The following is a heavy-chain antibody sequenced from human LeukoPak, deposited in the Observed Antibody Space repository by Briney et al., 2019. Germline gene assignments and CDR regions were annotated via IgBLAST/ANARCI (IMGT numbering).Heavy chain of an antibody. CDR1: GYTFTNYF. D-gene: IGHD1-1*01. Sequence: GASVKVSCKASGYTFTNYFMHWVRQAPGQGLEWMGIINPSGGSTTYAQKFQGRVTMTRDTSTSTVYMELSSLRSEDTAVYYCARDLEYGMDVWGQGTTVTVSS. V-gene: IGHV1-46*01. J-gene: IGHJ6*02. CDR3: ARDLEYGMDV. CDR2: INPSGGST.